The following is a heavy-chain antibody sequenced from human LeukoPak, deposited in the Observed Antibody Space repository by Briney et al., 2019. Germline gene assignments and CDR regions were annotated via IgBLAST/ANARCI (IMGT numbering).Heavy chain of an antibody. V-gene: IGHV3-30*03. Sequence: GRSLRLSCAASGFTFSSYGMHWVRQAPGKGLEWVAVISYDGSNKYYADSVKGRFTISRDNSKNTLYLQMNSLRAEDTAVYYCARGIAVAGTSDYYYYMDVWGKGTTVTVSS. CDR1: GFTFSSYG. J-gene: IGHJ6*03. D-gene: IGHD6-19*01. CDR2: ISYDGSNK. CDR3: ARGIAVAGTSDYYYYMDV.